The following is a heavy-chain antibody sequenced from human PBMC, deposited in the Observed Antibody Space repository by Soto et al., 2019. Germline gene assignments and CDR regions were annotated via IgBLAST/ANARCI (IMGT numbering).Heavy chain of an antibody. Sequence: SETLSLTCTVSGGSISSSSYYWGWIRQPPGKGLEWIGSIYYSGSTYYNPSLKSRVTISVDTSKNQFSLKLSSVTAADTAVYYCARTDRGYNLFDFRGQRTSVTGSS. CDR2: IYYSGST. D-gene: IGHD3-10*01. CDR1: GGSISSSSYY. V-gene: IGHV4-39*01. CDR3: ARTDRGYNLFDF. J-gene: IGHJ5*01.